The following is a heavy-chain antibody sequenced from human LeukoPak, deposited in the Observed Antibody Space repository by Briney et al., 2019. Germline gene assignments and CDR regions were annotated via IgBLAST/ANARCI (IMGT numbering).Heavy chain of an antibody. CDR1: GGSISSYY. Sequence: SETLSLTCTVSGGSISSYYWSWIRQPPGKGLEWIGYIYYSGSTSYNPSLKSRVTISVDTSKNQFSLKLSSVTAADTAVYYCARSYDILTGHEAFDYWGQGTLVTVSS. CDR2: IYYSGST. J-gene: IGHJ4*02. CDR3: ARSYDILTGHEAFDY. D-gene: IGHD3-9*01. V-gene: IGHV4-59*12.